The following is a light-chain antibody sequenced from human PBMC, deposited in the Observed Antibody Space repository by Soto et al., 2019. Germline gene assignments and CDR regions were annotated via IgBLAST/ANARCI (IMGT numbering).Light chain of an antibody. CDR1: QSVSNNF. CDR3: QQYGSSPRT. CDR2: GAS. Sequence: DIVLTQSPGTLSLSPGEGATLSCRASQSVSNNFLAWYQQRPGQAPRLLIYGASTRATGIPDRFGGSGSGTDFTLSISRLEPEDFAVYYCQQYGSSPRTFGQGTKVDIK. J-gene: IGKJ1*01. V-gene: IGKV3-20*01.